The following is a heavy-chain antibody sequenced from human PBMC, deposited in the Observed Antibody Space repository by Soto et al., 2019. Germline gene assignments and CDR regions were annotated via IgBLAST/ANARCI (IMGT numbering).Heavy chain of an antibody. CDR2: INHSGST. CDR1: GGSFSGYF. V-gene: IGHV4-34*01. J-gene: IGHJ4*02. D-gene: IGHD1-1*01. CDR3: ARQAAYNIDY. Sequence: PSETLSLTCAVYGGSFSGYFWSWIRQPPGKGLEWIGEINHSGSTNYNPSLKSRVTMSVDTSNNQFSLDLNSVTAADTAVYYCARQAAYNIDYWGQGTLVTVSS.